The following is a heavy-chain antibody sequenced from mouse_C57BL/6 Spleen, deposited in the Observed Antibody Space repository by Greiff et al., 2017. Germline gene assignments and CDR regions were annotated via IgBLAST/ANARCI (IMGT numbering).Heavy chain of an antibody. J-gene: IGHJ2*01. D-gene: IGHD1-1*01. Sequence: EVKLMESGPELVKPGASVKMSCKASGYTFTDYNMHWVKQSHGKSLEWIGYINPNTGGTSYNQKFKGKATLTVNKSSSTAYMELRSLTSEDSAVYYCARWDGSRVFVDDWGQGTTLTVSS. CDR3: ARWDGSRVFVDD. V-gene: IGHV1-22*01. CDR1: GYTFTDYN. CDR2: INPNTGGT.